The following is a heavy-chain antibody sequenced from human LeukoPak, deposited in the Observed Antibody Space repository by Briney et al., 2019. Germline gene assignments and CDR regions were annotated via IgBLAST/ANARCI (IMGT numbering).Heavy chain of an antibody. CDR1: GGTFSSYA. CDR2: ITPIFGTA. CDR3: AILYSSSTYYYYYYMDV. Sequence: SVKVSCKASGGTFSSYAISWVRQAPGQGLEWMGGITPIFGTANYAQKFQGRVTITADESTSTAYMELSSLRSEDTAVYYCAILYSSSTYYYYYYMDVWGKGTTVTVSS. J-gene: IGHJ6*03. D-gene: IGHD6-6*01. V-gene: IGHV1-69*01.